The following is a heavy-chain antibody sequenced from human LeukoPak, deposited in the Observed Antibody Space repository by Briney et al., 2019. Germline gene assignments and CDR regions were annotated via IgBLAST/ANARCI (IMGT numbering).Heavy chain of an antibody. Sequence: SQTLSLTCAISGDSVSTNRAGWNWIRQSPSRGLEWLGRTYYNSNWYNDYAVSAQSRITINPDIFKNEFSLHLKSVTPDDTAVYYCARGWLQSGFDYWGQGTLVTVSS. CDR2: TYYNSNWYN. J-gene: IGHJ4*02. V-gene: IGHV6-1*01. D-gene: IGHD5-24*01. CDR1: GDSVSTNRAG. CDR3: ARGWLQSGFDY.